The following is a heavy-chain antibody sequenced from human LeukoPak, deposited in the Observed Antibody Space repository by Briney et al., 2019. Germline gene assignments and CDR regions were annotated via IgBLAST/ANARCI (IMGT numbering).Heavy chain of an antibody. V-gene: IGHV3-21*01. CDR2: ITSGGSYT. CDR3: ARDPYNGSYGDDYYYYMDV. CDR1: KITFSTYN. J-gene: IGHJ6*03. D-gene: IGHD1-26*01. Sequence: GGSLRLSCAASKITFSTYNMNWVRQAPGKGLEWVSSITSGGSYTFYADSVKGRFTISRDNAKNSLSLQMNSLRAEDTAVYYCARDPYNGSYGDDYYYYMDVWGKGTTVTISS.